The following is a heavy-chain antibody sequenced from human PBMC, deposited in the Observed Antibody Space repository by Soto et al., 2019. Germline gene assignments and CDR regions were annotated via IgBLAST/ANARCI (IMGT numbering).Heavy chain of an antibody. D-gene: IGHD6-19*01. CDR1: GFDFIDNY. Sequence: GSLRLSCVASGFDFIDNYIACCRRSSGKWREWVSYISDGGSYTNHGDSVRGRVTVSRDNARNSVYLQMKSLRVEDTGIYYCARAPGAVNSYDGVDFWGQGTTVTV. J-gene: IGHJ6*02. CDR3: ARAPGAVNSYDGVDF. CDR2: ISDGGSYT. V-gene: IGHV3-11*06.